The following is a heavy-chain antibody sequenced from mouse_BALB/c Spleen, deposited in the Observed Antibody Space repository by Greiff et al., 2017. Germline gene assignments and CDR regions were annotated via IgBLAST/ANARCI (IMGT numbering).Heavy chain of an antibody. CDR2: ISSGGST. J-gene: IGHJ3*01. CDR3: AREDYDVY. CDR1: GFTFSSYA. D-gene: IGHD2-4*01. Sequence: DVMLVESGGGLVKPGGSLKLSCAASGFTFSSYAMYWVRQTPEKRLEWVASISSGGSTYYPDSVKGRFTISRDNARNILYLQMSSLRSEDTAMYYCAREDYDVYWGQGTLVTVSA. V-gene: IGHV5-6-5*01.